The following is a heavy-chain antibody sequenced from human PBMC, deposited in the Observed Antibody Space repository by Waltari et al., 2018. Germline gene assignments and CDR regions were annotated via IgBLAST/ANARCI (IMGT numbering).Heavy chain of an antibody. Sequence: GGSLRLSCKASGFAFETYSMHWVRQAPGKGLEWVAYISTYGTNTFYADSVKGRFSVSRDNAERSVTLQMSSLRVEDTAVYFCARDLVRFLEWGSWGQGALVTVSS. CDR2: ISTYGTNT. CDR3: ARDLVRFLEWGS. J-gene: IGHJ5*02. V-gene: IGHV3-48*04. D-gene: IGHD3-3*01. CDR1: GFAFETYS.